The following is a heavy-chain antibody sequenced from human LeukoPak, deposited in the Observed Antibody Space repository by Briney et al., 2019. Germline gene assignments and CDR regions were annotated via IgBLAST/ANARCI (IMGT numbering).Heavy chain of an antibody. CDR1: GGSISSSSYY. Sequence: SETLSLTCTVSGGSISSSSYYWGWIRQPPGKGLEWIGTIHYSGSTNYNPSLKSRVTISVDTSKDQFSLKLSSVTAADTAVYYCARGYCSGGSCYSYYYYNYMDVWGKGTTVTVSS. D-gene: IGHD2-15*01. CDR3: ARGYCSGGSCYSYYYYNYMDV. J-gene: IGHJ6*03. CDR2: IHYSGST. V-gene: IGHV4-39*07.